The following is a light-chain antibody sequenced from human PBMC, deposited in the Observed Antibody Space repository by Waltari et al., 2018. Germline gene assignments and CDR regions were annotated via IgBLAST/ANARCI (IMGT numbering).Light chain of an antibody. J-gene: IGKJ4*01. Sequence: LVMTQSPATLSVSPGERAILSCRASQAVTTTVAWDQQNPGQALRVLIYDASTRATGIPARLRGSGSGAEFTRTISSLQSEDSAVYYCQQYHNWPPLTFGGGTNVEIK. CDR2: DAS. CDR1: QAVTTT. V-gene: IGKV3-15*01. CDR3: QQYHNWPPLT.